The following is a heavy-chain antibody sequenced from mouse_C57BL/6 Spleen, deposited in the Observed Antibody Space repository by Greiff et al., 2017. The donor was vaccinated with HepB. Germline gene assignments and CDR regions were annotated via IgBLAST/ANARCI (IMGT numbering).Heavy chain of an antibody. CDR1: GYSFTGYF. CDR3: ARRENYYGSSYEDY. Sequence: EVQLVESGPELVKPGDSVKISCKASGYSFTGYFMNWVMQSHGKSLEWIGRINPYNGDTFYNQKFKGKATLTVDKSSSTAHMELRSLTSEDSAVYYCARRENYYGSSYEDYWGQGTTLTVSS. D-gene: IGHD1-1*01. J-gene: IGHJ2*01. CDR2: INPYNGDT. V-gene: IGHV1-20*01.